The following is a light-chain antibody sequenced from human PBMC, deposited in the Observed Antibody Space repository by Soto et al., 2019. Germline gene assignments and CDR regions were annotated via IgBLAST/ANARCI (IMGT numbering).Light chain of an antibody. J-gene: IGKJ5*01. CDR2: DAY. V-gene: IGKV3-11*01. CDR1: QSFRGL. Sequence: EVVLTQSPVTLSLSPGERATLSCRAIQSFRGLLAWYQQKPGQAPRLIIYDAYNRATGIPPRLSGSGYGTDFTLTISSLEPEDSAVYYCQQRHMWPITFGQGTRLET. CDR3: QQRHMWPIT.